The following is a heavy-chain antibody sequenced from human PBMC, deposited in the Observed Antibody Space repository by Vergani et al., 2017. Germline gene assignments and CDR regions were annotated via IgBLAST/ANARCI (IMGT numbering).Heavy chain of an antibody. Sequence: EVQLVQSGAEVKEPGESLKISCKGSGYSFTSYWIGWVRQMPGKGLEWMGIIYPGDSDTRYSPSFQGQVTISADKSISTAYLQWSSLKASDTAMYYCARSPVRGVNPYYYYMDVWGKGTTVTVSS. V-gene: IGHV5-51*01. J-gene: IGHJ6*03. CDR2: IYPGDSDT. CDR1: GYSFTSYW. CDR3: ARSPVRGVNPYYYYMDV. D-gene: IGHD3-10*01.